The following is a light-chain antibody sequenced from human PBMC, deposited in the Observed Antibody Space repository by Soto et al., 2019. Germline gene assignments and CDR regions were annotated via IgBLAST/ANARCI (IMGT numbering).Light chain of an antibody. CDR1: QSVSSK. CDR2: VAS. Sequence: EIVLTQSPATLSLSPGEGATLSCRASQSVSSKLSWYHQQHGQAPPLLIYVASTRATGVPASFSGSGSGIEFTLIIRSLQSEASAVCYCQRYSSWLWTFGQGTQVDIK. V-gene: IGKV3-15*01. J-gene: IGKJ1*01. CDR3: QRYSSWLWT.